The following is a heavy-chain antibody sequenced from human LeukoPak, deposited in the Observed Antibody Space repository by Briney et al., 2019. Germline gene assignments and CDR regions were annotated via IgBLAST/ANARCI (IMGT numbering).Heavy chain of an antibody. J-gene: IGHJ5*02. V-gene: IGHV4-34*01. CDR2: INHSGST. Sequence: NPSETLSLTCAVYGGSFSGYYWSWIRQPPGKGLEWIGEINHSGSTNYNPSLKSRVTISVNTSKNQYYLKLSSVTAADTAVYYCARGNRVYYDSSFDPWGQGTLVTVSS. D-gene: IGHD3-22*01. CDR3: ARGNRVYYDSSFDP. CDR1: GGSFSGYY.